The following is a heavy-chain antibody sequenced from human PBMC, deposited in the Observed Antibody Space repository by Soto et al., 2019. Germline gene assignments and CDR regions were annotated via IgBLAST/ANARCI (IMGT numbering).Heavy chain of an antibody. CDR3: ARDSCPYHDYGDYGFDY. V-gene: IGHV3-11*01. D-gene: IGHD4-17*01. CDR1: GFTFSDYY. J-gene: IGHJ4*02. CDR2: ISSSGSTI. Sequence: GGSLRLSCAASGFTFSDYYMSWIRQAPGKGLEWVSYISSSGSTIYYADSVKGRFTISRDNAKNSLFLQMNSLRAEDTAVYYCARDSCPYHDYGDYGFDYWGQGTLVTVSS.